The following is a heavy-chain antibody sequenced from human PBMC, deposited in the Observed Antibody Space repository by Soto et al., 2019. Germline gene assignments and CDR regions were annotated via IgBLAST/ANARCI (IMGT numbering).Heavy chain of an antibody. CDR2: INHSGST. V-gene: IGHV4-34*01. J-gene: IGHJ6*02. D-gene: IGHD2-2*02. CDR1: GGSFSGYY. CDR3: AREAIVVVPAAIRRGKFNYYYYGMDV. Sequence: PSETLSLTCAVYGGSFSGYYWSWIRQPPGKGLEWIGEINHSGSTNYNPPLKSRVTISVDTXKNQFSLKLSSVTAADTAVYYFAREAIVVVPAAIRRGKFNYYYYGMDVWVQGATVTVSS.